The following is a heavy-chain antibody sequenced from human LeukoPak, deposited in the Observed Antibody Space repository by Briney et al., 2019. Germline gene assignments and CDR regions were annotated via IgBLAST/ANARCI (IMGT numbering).Heavy chain of an antibody. CDR3: AKDLRIAERYDAFDI. CDR1: GFTFSSFA. V-gene: IGHV3-23*01. J-gene: IGHJ3*02. Sequence: PGGSLRLSCAASGFTFSSFAINWVRQAPGKGLKWVAGISGSGGNTHYADSVKGRFTISRDNSKNRLFLQMNSLRAEDTAVYYCAKDLRIAERYDAFDIWGQGTMVTVSS. D-gene: IGHD6-13*01. CDR2: ISGSGGNT.